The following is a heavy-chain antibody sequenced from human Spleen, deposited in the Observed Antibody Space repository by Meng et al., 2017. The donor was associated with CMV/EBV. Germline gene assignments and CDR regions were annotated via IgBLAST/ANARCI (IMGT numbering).Heavy chain of an antibody. CDR3: AKDEGLGCDY. CDR2: IRYDGSNK. CDR1: GFTFSSYG. V-gene: IGHV3-30*02. D-gene: IGHD6-6*01. Sequence: GESLKISCVASGFTFSSYGMHWVRQAPGKGLEWVAFIRYDGSNKYYADSVKGRFTISRDNSKNTLYLQMNSLRAEDTAVYYCAKDEGLGCDYWGQGTLVTVSS. J-gene: IGHJ4*02.